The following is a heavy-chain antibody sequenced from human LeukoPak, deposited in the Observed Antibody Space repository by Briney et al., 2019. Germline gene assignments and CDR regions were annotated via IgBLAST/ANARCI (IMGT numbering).Heavy chain of an antibody. CDR3: ARHRGIAVAVGYYGMDV. J-gene: IGHJ6*02. D-gene: IGHD6-19*01. CDR1: GGSISSGSYY. Sequence: SGTLSLTCTVSGGSISSGSYYWSWIRQPAGKGLEWIGRIYTSGSTNYNPSLKSRVTISVDTSKNQFSLKLSSVTAADTAVYYCARHRGIAVAVGYYGMDVWGQGTTVTVSS. CDR2: IYTSGST. V-gene: IGHV4-61*02.